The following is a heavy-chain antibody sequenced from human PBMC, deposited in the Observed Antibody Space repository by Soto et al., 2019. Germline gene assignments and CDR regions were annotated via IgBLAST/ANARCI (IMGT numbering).Heavy chain of an antibody. CDR2: LNGIGDST. V-gene: IGHV3-23*01. D-gene: IGHD6-13*01. J-gene: IGHJ4*02. CDR1: GFTFTSYA. Sequence: GGSLRLSCVASGFTFTSYAMSWVRQAPGKGLEWVSGLNGIGDSTYYADSVKGRFTISRDNSKNTLSLQMNSLRAEDTDVYYCGKLCSFNVAAGFDSWGQGNXVTVSS. CDR3: GKLCSFNVAAGFDS.